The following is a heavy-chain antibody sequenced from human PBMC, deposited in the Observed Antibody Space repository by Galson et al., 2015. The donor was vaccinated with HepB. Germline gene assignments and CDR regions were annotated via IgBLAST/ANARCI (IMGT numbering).Heavy chain of an antibody. D-gene: IGHD6-13*01. J-gene: IGHJ4*02. CDR2: ISGSGDSR. Sequence: SLRLSCAASRFAFDLYVMSWVRQAPGKGLEWVSSISGSGDSRNYADSVKGRFTISRDNSKTTLSLLMNSLRAEDTAVYFCAKGGKSSSWYAYDYWGQGTLVTVSS. CDR1: RFAFDLYV. V-gene: IGHV3-23*01. CDR3: AKGGKSSSWYAYDY.